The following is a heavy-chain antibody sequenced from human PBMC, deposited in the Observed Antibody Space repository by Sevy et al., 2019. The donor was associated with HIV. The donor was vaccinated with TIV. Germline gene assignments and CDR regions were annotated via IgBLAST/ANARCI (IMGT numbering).Heavy chain of an antibody. CDR3: ARLFYGSADY. J-gene: IGHJ4*02. V-gene: IGHV3-7*01. D-gene: IGHD3-10*01. CDR2: INQDGSET. Sequence: GGSLRLSCAASGFTFSSYWMSWVRQAPGKGLEWVATINQDGSETFYVDSVKGRFTISRHNPRKSLYLQTNSLSAEDTAVYYCARLFYGSADYWGQGTLVTVSS. CDR1: GFTFSSYW.